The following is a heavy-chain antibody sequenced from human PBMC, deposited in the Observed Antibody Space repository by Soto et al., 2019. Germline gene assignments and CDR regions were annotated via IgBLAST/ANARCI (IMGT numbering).Heavy chain of an antibody. V-gene: IGHV4-59*01. J-gene: IGHJ4*02. CDR2: IYDSGTT. CDR1: GGVTSNYY. D-gene: IGHD1-7*01. CDR3: ARGLTTATTPYDY. Sequence: SETLSLTCSVSGGVTSNYYWSWIRQPPGKGLEWIGYIYDSGTTHYNPSLKSRVTISVDTSKSQFSLKLNSVTAADTAVYYCARGLTTATTPYDYWGQGTLVTVSS.